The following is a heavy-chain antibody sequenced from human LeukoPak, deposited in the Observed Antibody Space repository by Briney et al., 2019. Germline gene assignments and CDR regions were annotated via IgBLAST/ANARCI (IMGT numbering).Heavy chain of an antibody. V-gene: IGHV3-7*03. CDR2: IKQDGSEK. D-gene: IGHD3-22*01. Sequence: GGSLRLSCAASGFTFSSYWMSWVRQAPGRGLEWVANIKQDGSEKYYVDSVKGRFTISRDNAKNSLYLQMNNLRAEDTAVYYCAKGPLTMIVVVINYFDYWGQGTLVTVSS. J-gene: IGHJ4*02. CDR3: AKGPLTMIVVVINYFDY. CDR1: GFTFSSYW.